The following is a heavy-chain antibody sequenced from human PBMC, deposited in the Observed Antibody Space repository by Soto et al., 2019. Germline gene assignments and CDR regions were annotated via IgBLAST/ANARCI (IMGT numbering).Heavy chain of an antibody. D-gene: IGHD3-10*01. Sequence: QVYLVQSGPEVKKPGASVKVSCKASGYTFINYGVSWVRQAPGQGLEWMGWISAYNGDKQYAQNVQGRVTLTTDTSTSIAYMETRTLRSHDTAAYYCARDGPNITTVGAVWGQATTVTVSS. CDR2: ISAYNGDK. V-gene: IGHV1-18*01. CDR3: ARDGPNITTVGAV. J-gene: IGHJ6*02. CDR1: GYTFINYG.